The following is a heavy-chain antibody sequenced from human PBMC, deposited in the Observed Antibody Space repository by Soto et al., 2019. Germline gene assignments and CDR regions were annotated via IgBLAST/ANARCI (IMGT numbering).Heavy chain of an antibody. J-gene: IGHJ4*02. CDR3: ATPGGGSGSFGY. D-gene: IGHD3-10*01. CDR1: GFTFSSYA. V-gene: IGHV3-30-3*01. CDR2: ISYDGSNK. Sequence: QVQLVESGGGVVQPGRSLRLSCAASGFTFSSYAMHWVRQAPGKGLEWVAVISYDGSNKYYADSVKGRFTISRDNSKTTLYLQMSSLRAEDTAVYYCATPGGGSGSFGYWGQGTLVTVSS.